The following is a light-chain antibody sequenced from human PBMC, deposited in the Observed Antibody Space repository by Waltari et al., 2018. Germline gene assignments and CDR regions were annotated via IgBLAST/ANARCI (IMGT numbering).Light chain of an antibody. CDR3: LQYSDKPYS. CDR2: KAS. V-gene: IGKV1-5*01. Sequence: EIQTTQSPSSLSASVGNTITITCRASQSIRSWLGWYQQKPGKAPKLLIYKASNLQSGVPSRFSGSGVGTDFTLTINSLHPEDVAAYFCLQYSDKPYSFGQGTKVEI. J-gene: IGKJ2*03. CDR1: QSIRSW.